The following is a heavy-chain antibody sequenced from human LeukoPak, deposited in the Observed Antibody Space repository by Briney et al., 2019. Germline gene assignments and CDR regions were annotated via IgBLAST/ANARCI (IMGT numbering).Heavy chain of an antibody. D-gene: IGHD6-13*01. CDR2: IYYSGST. Sequence: GSLRLSCAASGFTFSSHWMTWVRQPPGKGLEWIGSIYYSGSTYNNPSLKSRVTISVDTSKNQFSLKLSSVTAADTAVYYCARHDGPRVYSEFDPWGQGTLVTVSS. J-gene: IGHJ5*02. CDR1: GFTFSSHW. CDR3: ARHDGPRVYSEFDP. V-gene: IGHV4-39*01.